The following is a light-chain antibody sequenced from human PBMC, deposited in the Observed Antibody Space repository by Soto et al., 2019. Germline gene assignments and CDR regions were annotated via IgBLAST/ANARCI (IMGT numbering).Light chain of an antibody. J-gene: IGLJ2*01. CDR3: CSYAGSAAVL. V-gene: IGLV2-23*01. Sequence: QSALTQPASVSGSPGQSITISCTGTSSDVGSYNLVSWYQQHPGRAPKLIIYETTKRPSGVSNRFSGSKSGNTASVTVSGLQAEDEADYYCCSYAGSAAVLFGGGTKVTV. CDR1: SSDVGSYNL. CDR2: ETT.